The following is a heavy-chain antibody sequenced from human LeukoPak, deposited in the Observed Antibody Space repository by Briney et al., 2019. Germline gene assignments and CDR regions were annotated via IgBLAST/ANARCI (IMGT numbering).Heavy chain of an antibody. V-gene: IGHV3-33*06. D-gene: IGHD2-15*01. CDR2: IWYDGSNK. CDR1: GFTFSSYG. Sequence: PGRSLRLSCAASGFTFSSYGMHWVRQAPGKGLEWVAVIWYDGSNKYYADSVKGRFTISRDNSKNTLYLQMNSLRAEDTAVYYCSKDMAAATSSHFDPWGQGTLVNVSS. CDR3: SKDMAAATSSHFDP. J-gene: IGHJ5*02.